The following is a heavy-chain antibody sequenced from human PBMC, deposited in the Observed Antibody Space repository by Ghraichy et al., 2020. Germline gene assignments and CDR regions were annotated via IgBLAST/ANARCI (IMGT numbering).Heavy chain of an antibody. CDR2: INPNSGCT. D-gene: IGHD6-13*01. Sequence: ASVKVSCKASGYTFTGYYMHWVRQAPGQGLEWMGWINPNSGCTNYAQKLQGWVTMTRDTSISTAYMELSRLRSDDTAVYYCARSEGRLYSSSGSPPGYYYGMDVWGQGTTVTVSS. V-gene: IGHV1-2*04. J-gene: IGHJ6*02. CDR3: ARSEGRLYSSSGSPPGYYYGMDV. CDR1: GYTFTGYY.